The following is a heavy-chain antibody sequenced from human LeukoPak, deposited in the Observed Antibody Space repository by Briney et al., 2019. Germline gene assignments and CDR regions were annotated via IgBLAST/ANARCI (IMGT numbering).Heavy chain of an antibody. V-gene: IGHV3-21*06. J-gene: IGHJ4*02. CDR3: ARDWGSGNSYYFDY. CDR2: ISSSSSYI. Sequence: GGSLRLSCAASGFTFSSYSMNWVRQAPGKGPEWVSSISSSSSYIYYADSVKGRFTISRDNSKNTLYLQMDSLRAEDTALYYCARDWGSGNSYYFDYWGQGTLVTVSS. CDR1: GFTFSSYS. D-gene: IGHD3-10*01.